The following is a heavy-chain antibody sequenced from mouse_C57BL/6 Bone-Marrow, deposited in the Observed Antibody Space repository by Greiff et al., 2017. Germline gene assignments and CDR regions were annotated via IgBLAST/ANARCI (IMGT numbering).Heavy chain of an antibody. CDR3: ARDAPYYGYGYFDV. Sequence: EVHLVESEGGLVQPGSSMKLSCTASGFTFSDYYMAWVRQVPEKGLEWVANINYDGSSTYYLDSLKSRFIISRDNAKNILYLQMSSLKSEDTATYYCARDAPYYGYGYFDVWGTGTTVTVSS. J-gene: IGHJ1*03. V-gene: IGHV5-16*01. D-gene: IGHD1-1*01. CDR2: INYDGSST. CDR1: GFTFSDYY.